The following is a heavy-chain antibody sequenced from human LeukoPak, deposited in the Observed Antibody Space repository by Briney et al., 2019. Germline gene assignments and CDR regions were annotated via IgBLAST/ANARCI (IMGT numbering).Heavy chain of an antibody. CDR1: GYTFTGYY. CDR2: INPNSGGT. Sequence: GASVKVSCKASGYTFTGYYMHWVRQAPGQGLEWMGWINPNSGGTNYAQRFQGRVTMTRDTSISTAYMELSRLRSEDTAVYYCARSSGWYQGNYDYWGPGTLVTVSS. CDR3: ARSSGWYQGNYDY. V-gene: IGHV1-2*02. D-gene: IGHD6-19*01. J-gene: IGHJ4*02.